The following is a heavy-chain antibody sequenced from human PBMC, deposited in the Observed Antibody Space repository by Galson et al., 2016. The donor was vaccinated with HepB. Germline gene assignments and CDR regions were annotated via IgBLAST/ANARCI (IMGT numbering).Heavy chain of an antibody. J-gene: IGHJ6*02. CDR1: GDTFSGYA. V-gene: IGHV1-18*01. CDR3: ARGGFCSSAGCYNIYGMDV. CDR2: ISGYDGNT. Sequence: SVKVSCKASGDTFSGYAVTWVRQARGQGLEWVGWISGYDGNTLYAQNFEGRVTMTTDTSASTVYMELRSLTSDDSAIYYCARGGFCSSAGCYNIYGMDVWGQGTTVTVSS. D-gene: IGHD2-2*02.